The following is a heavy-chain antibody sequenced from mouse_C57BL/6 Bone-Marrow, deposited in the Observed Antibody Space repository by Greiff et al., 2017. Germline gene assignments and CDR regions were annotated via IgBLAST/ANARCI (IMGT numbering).Heavy chain of an antibody. CDR2: IYPTSGRT. CDR3: ARSGPLGRSFDY. J-gene: IGHJ2*01. CDR1: GYTFTSYW. D-gene: IGHD4-1*01. Sequence: VKLQQPGAELVKPGASVKMSCKASGYTFTSYWITCVKQRPGQGLEWIGDIYPTSGRTNYTEKFKSKAILTVDTSSNTAYMQLSSLTSEDSAVFYCARSGPLGRSFDYWGQGTTLTVSS. V-gene: IGHV1-55*01.